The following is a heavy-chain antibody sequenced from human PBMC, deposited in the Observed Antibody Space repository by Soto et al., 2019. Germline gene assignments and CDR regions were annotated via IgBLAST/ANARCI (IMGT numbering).Heavy chain of an antibody. CDR3: ARALIQLWPHYYYGMDV. V-gene: IGHV4-30-4*01. CDR2: IYYSGTT. CDR1: GGSIISGDHY. D-gene: IGHD5-18*01. J-gene: IGHJ6*02. Sequence: SETLSLTCTVSGGSIISGDHYFICIRQPPWKGLEWIGYIYYSGTTYYNPSLKSRVTISVDTSENQFSLKVNSVTAADTAVYYCARALIQLWPHYYYGMDVWGQGTTVTVSS.